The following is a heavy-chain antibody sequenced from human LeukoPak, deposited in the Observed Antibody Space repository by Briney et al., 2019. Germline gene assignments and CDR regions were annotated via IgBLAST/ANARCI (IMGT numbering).Heavy chain of an antibody. CDR1: GFTFSSYW. V-gene: IGHV3-74*01. D-gene: IGHD4-23*01. CDR3: ARVALRLAGNDY. CDR2: INSDGSSI. J-gene: IGHJ4*02. Sequence: GGSLRLSCAASGFTFSSYWMHWVRQAPGKGLVWVSRINSDGSSISYADSVKGRFTISRDNAKNTLYLQMNSLRAEDTAVYYCARVALRLAGNDYWGQGTLVTVSS.